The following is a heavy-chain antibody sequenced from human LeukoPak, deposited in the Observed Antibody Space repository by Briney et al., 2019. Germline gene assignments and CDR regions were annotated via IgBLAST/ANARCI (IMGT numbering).Heavy chain of an antibody. D-gene: IGHD6-19*01. V-gene: IGHV4-39*01. CDR1: GGSISSSSYY. CDR3: ARGLRGWYRS. CDR2: IYYSGST. J-gene: IGHJ5*02. Sequence: SETLSLTCTVSGGSISSSSYYWGWIRQPPGKGLEWIGSIYYSGSTYYNPSLKSRVTISVDTSKNQFSLKLSSVTAADTAVYYCARGLRGWYRSWGQGTLVTVSS.